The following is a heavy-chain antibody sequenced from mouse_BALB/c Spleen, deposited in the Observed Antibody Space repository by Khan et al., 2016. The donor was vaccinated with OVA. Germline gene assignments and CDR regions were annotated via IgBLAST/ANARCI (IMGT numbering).Heavy chain of an antibody. D-gene: IGHD2-12*01. V-gene: IGHV1-5*01. CDR3: TRGGYSSFAY. CDR1: GYSFTSYL. Sequence: VQLQQSGTVLARPGASVKMSCKASGYSFTSYLIHWVKQRLGQGLEWIGDIFPGHSDTTFNQKFKDKAKLTAGKSANTAYMELSSLTNEDSAVYSCTRGGYSSFAYWGQGTLVTVSA. CDR2: IFPGHSDT. J-gene: IGHJ3*01.